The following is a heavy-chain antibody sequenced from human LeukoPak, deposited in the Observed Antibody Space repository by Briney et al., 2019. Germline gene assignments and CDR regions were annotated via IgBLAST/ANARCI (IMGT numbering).Heavy chain of an antibody. CDR2: IYHSGST. CDR1: GGSISSGGYS. V-gene: IGHV4-30-2*01. J-gene: IGHJ4*02. D-gene: IGHD5-18*01. Sequence: PSQTLSLTCAVSGGSISSGGYSWSWIRQPPGQGLEWIGYIYHSGSTYYNPSLKSRVTISVDRSKNQFSLKLSSVTAADTAVYYCARVSGYSYGHGFSYFDYWGQGTLVTVSS. CDR3: ARVSGYSYGHGFSYFDY.